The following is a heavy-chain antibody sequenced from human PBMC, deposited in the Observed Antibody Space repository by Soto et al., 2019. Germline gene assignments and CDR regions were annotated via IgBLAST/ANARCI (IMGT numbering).Heavy chain of an antibody. V-gene: IGHV1-69*02. CDR1: GDTFNFYS. CDR2: INPILSMS. J-gene: IGHJ4*02. D-gene: IGHD3-10*01. CDR3: ATSYGSGYRAFDS. Sequence: QVQLVQSGADVQRPGSSVRVSCKASGDTFNFYSINWVRQAPGLGLQWMGRINPILSMSNYAPRFRGRVKMTADKSTSTAYMELSSLRSEDTAMYYCATSYGSGYRAFDSWGKGALVTVSS.